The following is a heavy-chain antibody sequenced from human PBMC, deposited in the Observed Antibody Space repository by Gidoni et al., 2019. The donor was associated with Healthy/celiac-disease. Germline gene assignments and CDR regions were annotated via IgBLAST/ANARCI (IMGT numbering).Heavy chain of an antibody. Sequence: EVQLVESGGGLVQPGGSLRLSCAASGFTVSRNYMSWVRQAPGKGLEWVSVIYSGGSTYYADSVKGRFTISRDNSKNTLYLQMNSLRAEDTAVYYCARYNYYDSSGYYYVGLWYFDLWGRGTLVTVSS. CDR2: IYSGGST. J-gene: IGHJ2*01. V-gene: IGHV3-66*02. CDR3: ARYNYYDSSGYYYVGLWYFDL. CDR1: GFTVSRNY. D-gene: IGHD3-22*01.